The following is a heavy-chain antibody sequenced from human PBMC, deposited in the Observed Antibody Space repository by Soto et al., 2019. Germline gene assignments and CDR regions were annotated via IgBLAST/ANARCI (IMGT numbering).Heavy chain of an antibody. CDR3: TRSIRGFSYADS. V-gene: IGHV3-74*01. Sequence: EVQLVESGGVLVQPGGSLRLSCAASGFTFSSYWMHWVRQAPGKGPVWVSRINDDGSDTVYADSVKGRFTISRDNAKNTLYLQMNSLRAEDTAVYYCTRSIRGFSYADSWGQGTLVTVSS. J-gene: IGHJ4*02. CDR2: INDDGSDT. D-gene: IGHD2-2*01. CDR1: GFTFSSYW.